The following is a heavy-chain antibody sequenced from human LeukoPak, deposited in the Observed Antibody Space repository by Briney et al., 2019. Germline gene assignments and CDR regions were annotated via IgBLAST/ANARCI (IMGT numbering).Heavy chain of an antibody. V-gene: IGHV4-61*01. J-gene: IGHJ4*02. Sequence: SETLSLTCTVSGGSISSSSYYWSWIRQPPGKGLEWIGYIYYSGSTNYNPSLKSRVTISVDTSKNQFSLKLSSVTAADTAVYYCAGCDYYGSGSYYDYWGQGTLVTVSS. CDR2: IYYSGST. CDR1: GGSISSSSYY. D-gene: IGHD3-10*01. CDR3: AGCDYYGSGSYYDY.